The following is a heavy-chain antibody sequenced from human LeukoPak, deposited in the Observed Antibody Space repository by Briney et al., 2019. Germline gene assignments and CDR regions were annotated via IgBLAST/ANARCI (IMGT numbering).Heavy chain of an antibody. D-gene: IGHD6-6*01. CDR2: IYYTGST. CDR3: ARGYSSSSEPFDY. J-gene: IGHJ4*02. V-gene: IGHV4-59*12. CDR1: GGSISSFY. Sequence: TSETLSLTCTVSGGSISSFYWSWIRQPPGKGLEWIGYIYYTGSTNYNSSLKSRVTISVDTSKNQFSLKLSSVTAADTAVYYCARGYSSSSEPFDYWGQGTLVTVSS.